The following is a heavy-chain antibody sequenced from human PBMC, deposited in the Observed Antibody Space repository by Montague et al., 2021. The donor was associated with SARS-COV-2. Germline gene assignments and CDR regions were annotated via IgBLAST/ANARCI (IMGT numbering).Heavy chain of an antibody. V-gene: IGHV3-66*01. CDR2: ISSSSVT. CDR1: GFTVSSTY. CDR3: ARESSQFVGSGPFDY. J-gene: IGHJ4*02. Sequence: SLRLSCAASGFTVSSTYMNWVRQAPGKGLEWVSSISSSSVTYSADSLKGRFTISRDNSKNTVYLQMNSLRAEDTAVYFCARESSQFVGSGPFDYWGQGSLVTVSS. D-gene: IGHD3-10*01.